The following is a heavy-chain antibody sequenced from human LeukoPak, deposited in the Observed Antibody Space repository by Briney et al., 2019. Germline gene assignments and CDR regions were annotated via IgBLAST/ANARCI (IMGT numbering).Heavy chain of an antibody. CDR3: ARAPYYDFWSGYYCDY. J-gene: IGHJ4*02. V-gene: IGHV3-23*01. CDR2: ISGSGGNT. D-gene: IGHD3-3*01. CDR1: GFSFTNYA. Sequence: GGSLRLSCAASGFSFTNYAMSWVRQAAGKGLEWVSAISGSGGNTYYADSVKGRFTISRDNAKNSLYLQMNSLRAEDTAVYYCARAPYYDFWSGYYCDYWGQGTLVTVSS.